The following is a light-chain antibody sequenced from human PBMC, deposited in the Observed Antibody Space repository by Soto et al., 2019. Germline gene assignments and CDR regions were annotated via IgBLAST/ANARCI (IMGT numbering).Light chain of an antibody. V-gene: IGKV1-39*01. CDR2: GAS. CDR1: QSISSS. CDR3: QKSYSMPLA. Sequence: DIQMTQSPSSLSASVGDRVTITCRASQSISSSLNWYQQTPGKAPRLLIYGASSLQSGVPSRFSGSGSGTDFTLTISSLQPEDFVSYYCQKSYSMPLACGGGTKGDIK. J-gene: IGKJ4*01.